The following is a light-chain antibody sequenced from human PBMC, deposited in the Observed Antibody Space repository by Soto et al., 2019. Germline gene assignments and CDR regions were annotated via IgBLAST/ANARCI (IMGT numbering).Light chain of an antibody. V-gene: IGKV1-39*01. CDR1: QSISTY. CDR3: QQSYSRPRT. Sequence: DIQMTQSPSSLSAYVGDRVTITCRASQSISTYLNWYQQKPGKAPKLLIYDASSLQSGVPSRFSGSGSGTDFTLTISSLQPEDFATFYCQQSYSRPRTFGQGTKVEIK. J-gene: IGKJ1*01. CDR2: DAS.